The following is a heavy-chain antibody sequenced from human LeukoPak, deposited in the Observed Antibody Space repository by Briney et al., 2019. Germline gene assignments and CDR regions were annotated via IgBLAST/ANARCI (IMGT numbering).Heavy chain of an antibody. CDR2: ISAFNYII. D-gene: IGHD3-16*01. CDR1: GYSFSHYG. Sequence: ASVKVSCKTSGYSFSHYGIGWWRQAPGQGLEWVGWISAFNYIIEYAQKFQGRVTMTQDTAASTAYMELRSLTSDDTAVFYCTRGSSISAQGDTWGQGTLVSVSS. V-gene: IGHV1-18*01. J-gene: IGHJ4*02. CDR3: TRGSSISAQGDT.